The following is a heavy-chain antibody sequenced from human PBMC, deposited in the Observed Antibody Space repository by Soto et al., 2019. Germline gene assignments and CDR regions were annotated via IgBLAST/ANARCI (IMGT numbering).Heavy chain of an antibody. D-gene: IGHD3-3*01. CDR3: ARGGWRHIDY. CDR2: VYYTGST. CDR1: GGSMSTFY. Sequence: SETLSLTCTVSGGSMSTFYWSWIRQPPGKGLEWIGYVYYTGSTNYNPSLKSPVTISVDTSKNQFTLQLSSVTAADTAVYYCARGGWRHIDYWGQGTLVTVS. V-gene: IGHV4-59*08. J-gene: IGHJ4*02.